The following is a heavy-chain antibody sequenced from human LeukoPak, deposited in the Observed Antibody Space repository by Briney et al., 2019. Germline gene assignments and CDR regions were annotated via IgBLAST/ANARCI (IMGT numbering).Heavy chain of an antibody. CDR2: ISWNSATI. CDR1: GLTFDDYA. CDR3: AKDREVWGFGEDAFDI. V-gene: IGHV3-9*01. D-gene: IGHD3-10*01. Sequence: GGSLRLSCAASGLTFDDYAMHWVRQAPGKGLEWVSSISWNSATIGYADSVKGRFTISRDNAKNSLYLQMNVLSAEDTAFYYCAKDREVWGFGEDAFDIWGQGTMVTVSS. J-gene: IGHJ3*02.